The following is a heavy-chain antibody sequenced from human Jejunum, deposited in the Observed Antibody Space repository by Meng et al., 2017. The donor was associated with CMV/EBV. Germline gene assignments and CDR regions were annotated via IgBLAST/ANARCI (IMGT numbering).Heavy chain of an antibody. CDR2: LNAGRGNA. D-gene: IGHD2-8*02. Sequence: FPRCGMHWVRQAPGQRLEWLGWLNAGRGNAKNSQKFQDRVAITRDISASTVYMELSSLTSEDTALYFCARGTYCTGRICFRSGPDYWGQGTLVTVSS. V-gene: IGHV1-3*01. CDR1: FPRCG. CDR3: ARGTYCTGRICFRSGPDY. J-gene: IGHJ4*02.